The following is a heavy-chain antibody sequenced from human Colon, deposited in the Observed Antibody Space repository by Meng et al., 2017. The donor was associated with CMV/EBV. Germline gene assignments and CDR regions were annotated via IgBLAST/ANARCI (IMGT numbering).Heavy chain of an antibody. Sequence: EVQGVESGGGLSQPWGCVRLSCAAYGFTFSSKWLHKVRQGPGKGLVWVSRINTDGSTTYYADSVKGRFTISRDNAKNTLYLQMNNLRVEDTAVYYCATDDNDRWGQGTLVTVSS. D-gene: IGHD5-24*01. V-gene: IGHV3-74*01. CDR1: GFTFSSKW. CDR3: ATDDNDR. J-gene: IGHJ5*02. CDR2: INTDGSTT.